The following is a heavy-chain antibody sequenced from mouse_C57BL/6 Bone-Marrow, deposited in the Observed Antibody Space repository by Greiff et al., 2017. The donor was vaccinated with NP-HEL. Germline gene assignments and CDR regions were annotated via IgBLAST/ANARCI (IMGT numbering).Heavy chain of an antibody. CDR2: ISYDGSN. V-gene: IGHV3-6*01. J-gene: IGHJ2*01. CDR3: ARDRAVFDY. D-gene: IGHD3-1*01. Sequence: EVKLMESGPGLVKPSQSLSLTCSVTGYSITSGYYWNWIRQFPGNKLEWMGYISYDGSNNYNPSLKNRISITRDTSKNQFFLKLNSVTTEDTATYYCARDRAVFDYWGQGTTLTVSS. CDR1: GYSITSGYY.